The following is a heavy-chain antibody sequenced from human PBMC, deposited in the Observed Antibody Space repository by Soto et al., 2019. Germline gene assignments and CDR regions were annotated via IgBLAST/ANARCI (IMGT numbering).Heavy chain of an antibody. D-gene: IGHD6-19*01. CDR3: AKSIAVAAHFDY. CDR1: GFTFSSYA. CDR2: ISGSGGST. Sequence: EVQLLESGGGLVQPGGSLRLSCAASGFTFSSYAMSWVRQAPGKGLEWVSAISGSGGSTYYADSVKGRFTISRDNSKNTLYLQMNSRRAADTAVYDCAKSIAVAAHFDYWGQGTLVTVSS. J-gene: IGHJ4*02. V-gene: IGHV3-23*01.